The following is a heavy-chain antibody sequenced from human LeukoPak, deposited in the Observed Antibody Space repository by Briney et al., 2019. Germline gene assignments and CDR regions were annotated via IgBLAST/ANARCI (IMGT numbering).Heavy chain of an antibody. V-gene: IGHV1-8*02. CDR2: MNPNSGNT. CDR3: ARGRLIGYSSGWYSFDY. D-gene: IGHD6-19*01. J-gene: IGHJ4*02. CDR1: GGTFSSYA. Sequence: ASVKVSCKASGGTFSSYAINWVRQATGQGLEWMGWMNPNSGNTGYAQKFQGRVTMTRNTSISTAYMELSSLRSEDTAVYYCARGRLIGYSSGWYSFDYWGQGTLVTVSS.